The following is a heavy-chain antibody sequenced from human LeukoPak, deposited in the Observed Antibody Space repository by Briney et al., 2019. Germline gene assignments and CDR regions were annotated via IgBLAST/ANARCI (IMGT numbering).Heavy chain of an antibody. J-gene: IGHJ4*02. Sequence: SETLSLTCAVYGGSFSGYYWSWIRQPPGKGVEWIGEINHSGSTNYNPSLKSRVTISVDTSKNQFSLKLSSVTAADTAVYYCARHPWWNDPHFDYWGQGTLVTVSS. CDR1: GGSFSGYY. V-gene: IGHV4-34*01. D-gene: IGHD1-1*01. CDR3: ARHPWWNDPHFDY. CDR2: INHSGST.